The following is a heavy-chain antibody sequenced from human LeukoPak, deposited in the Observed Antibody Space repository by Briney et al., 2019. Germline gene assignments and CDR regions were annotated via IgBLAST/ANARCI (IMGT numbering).Heavy chain of an antibody. D-gene: IGHD3-16*01. CDR2: INPNSGGT. J-gene: IGHJ6*04. CDR3: ARDVDRRGAGDV. CDR1: GYTFTGYY. Sequence: ASVKVSCKVSGYTFTGYYMHWVRQAPGQGLEWMGWINPNSGGTNYAQKFQGRVTMTRDTSISTAYMELSRLRSDDTAVYYCARDVDRRGAGDVWGKGTTVTVSS. V-gene: IGHV1-2*02.